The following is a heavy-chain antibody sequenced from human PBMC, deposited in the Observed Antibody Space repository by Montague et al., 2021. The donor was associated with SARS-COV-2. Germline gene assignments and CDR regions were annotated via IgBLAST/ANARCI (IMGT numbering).Heavy chain of an antibody. CDR3: ARLKRYFDSSGSPSAFDF. V-gene: IGHV4-39*02. CDR2: IYYTGNT. CDR1: GGSITNNIDY. D-gene: IGHD3-22*01. Sequence: SETLSLTCTVSGGSITNNIDYWAWIRQPPGKGLEWIGSIYYTGNTYYSPSLKSRVTISVVTSKNHFTLKLSSVTAAETAVYYCARLKRYFDSSGSPSAFDFWGQGTTVTVSS. J-gene: IGHJ3*01.